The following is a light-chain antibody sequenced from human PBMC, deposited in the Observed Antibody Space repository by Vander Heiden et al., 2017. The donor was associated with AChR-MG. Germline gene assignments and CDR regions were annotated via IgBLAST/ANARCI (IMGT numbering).Light chain of an antibody. Sequence: SFDLTQPPSVSVSPGQTATTACSADQLGNKYVCWYQQKPGQSPVQVIYQNTNRPSGIPERFSGSKSGKTATLTISGTQAIDEAYYYCQAWDGPTVVFGGGTKLTVL. V-gene: IGLV3-1*01. CDR3: QAWDGPTVV. CDR2: QNT. J-gene: IGLJ2*01. CDR1: QLGNKY.